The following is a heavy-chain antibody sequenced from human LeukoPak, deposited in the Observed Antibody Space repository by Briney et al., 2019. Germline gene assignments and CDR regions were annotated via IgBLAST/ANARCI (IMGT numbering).Heavy chain of an antibody. V-gene: IGHV1-69*13. Sequence: SVKVSCKASGGTFSSYAISWVRQAPGQGLEWMGGIIPIFGTANYAQKFQGRVTITADESTSTAYMELSSLRSEDTAVYYCARPTYYYDSSGYYLYYFDYWGQGTLVTVSS. CDR1: GGTFSSYA. D-gene: IGHD3-22*01. CDR2: IIPIFGTA. CDR3: ARPTYYYDSSGYYLYYFDY. J-gene: IGHJ4*02.